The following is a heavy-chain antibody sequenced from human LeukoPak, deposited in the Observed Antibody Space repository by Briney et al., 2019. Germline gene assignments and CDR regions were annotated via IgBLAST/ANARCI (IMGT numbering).Heavy chain of an antibody. J-gene: IGHJ4*02. V-gene: IGHV3-49*04. CDR2: ITSEAFGGTT. D-gene: IGHD5-18*01. Sequence: GGSLRLSCTASGFTFGDYAMGWVRQAPGKGLEWVGFITSEAFGGTTEYAASVKGRFTISRDDSKSIVYLQMNSLKTEDAAVYYCTRVPGSWIQLLFPYFDQWGQGTLVAVSS. CDR1: GFTFGDYA. CDR3: TRVPGSWIQLLFPYFDQ.